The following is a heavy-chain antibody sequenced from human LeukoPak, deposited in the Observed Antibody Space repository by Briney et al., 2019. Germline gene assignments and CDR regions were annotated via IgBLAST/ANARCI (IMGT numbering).Heavy chain of an antibody. CDR3: AKDGCSSTSCPKYYYYYYYMDV. CDR1: GFTFSSYG. J-gene: IGHJ6*03. CDR2: IRYDGSNK. D-gene: IGHD2-2*01. V-gene: IGHV3-30*02. Sequence: GGSLRLSCAASGFTFSSYGMHWVRQAPGKGLEWVAFIRYDGSNKYYADSVKGRFTISRDNSKNTLYLQMNSLRAEDTAVYYCAKDGCSSTSCPKYYYYYYYMDVWGKGTTVTVSS.